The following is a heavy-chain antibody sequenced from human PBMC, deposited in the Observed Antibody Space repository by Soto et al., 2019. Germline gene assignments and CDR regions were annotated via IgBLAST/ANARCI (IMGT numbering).Heavy chain of an antibody. J-gene: IGHJ4*02. Sequence: QVHLLQSGPGLVKPSGTLSLTCTVSSDFISTSTWWSWVRQPPGRGLEWIGEIYHSGSTNYNPSLKSRVTISVDKTKNQFSLNLTSVTAANTAVYYCASSPGSLAGDYWGQGTLVTVSS. D-gene: IGHD2-15*01. CDR3: ASSPGSLAGDY. CDR1: SDFISTSTW. V-gene: IGHV4-4*02. CDR2: IYHSGST.